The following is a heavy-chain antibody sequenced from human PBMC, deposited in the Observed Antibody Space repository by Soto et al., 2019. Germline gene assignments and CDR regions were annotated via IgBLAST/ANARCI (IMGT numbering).Heavy chain of an antibody. D-gene: IGHD3-22*01. J-gene: IGHJ6*02. Sequence: ASVKVSCKASGYTFTSYGISWVRQAPGQGLEWMGWISAYNGNTNYAQKLQGRVTMTTDTSTSTAYMELRSLRSDDTAVYYCARGGTMIVVEYYYYGMDVWGQGTTVTVSS. CDR3: ARGGTMIVVEYYYYGMDV. CDR1: GYTFTSYG. V-gene: IGHV1-18*01. CDR2: ISAYNGNT.